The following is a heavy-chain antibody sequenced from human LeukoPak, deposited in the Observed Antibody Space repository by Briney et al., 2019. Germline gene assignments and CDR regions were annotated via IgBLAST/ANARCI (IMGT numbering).Heavy chain of an antibody. CDR1: GYTFTSYD. J-gene: IGHJ6*03. CDR2: MNPNSGNT. D-gene: IGHD5-18*01. V-gene: IGHV1-8*01. Sequence: GASVKVSCKASGYTFTSYDINWVRQATGQGLEWMGWMNPNSGNTGYAQKFQGRVTMTRNTSISTAYMELSSLRSEDTAAYYCARVGVDTAMVIYYYYYMDVWGKGTTVTVSS. CDR3: ARVGVDTAMVIYYYYYMDV.